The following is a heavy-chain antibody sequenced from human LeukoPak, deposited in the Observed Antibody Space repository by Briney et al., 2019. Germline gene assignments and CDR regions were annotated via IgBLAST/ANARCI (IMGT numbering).Heavy chain of an antibody. V-gene: IGHV3-7*01. CDR3: ARVFDGDFWSGYFGPYFDY. Sequence: PGGSLRLSCAASGFTFSSYAMSWVRQAPGKGLEWVANIKQDGSEKYYVDSVKGRFTISRDNAKNSLYLQMNSLRAEDTAVYYCARVFDGDFWSGYFGPYFDYWGQGTLVTVSS. CDR2: IKQDGSEK. D-gene: IGHD3-3*01. CDR1: GFTFSSYA. J-gene: IGHJ4*02.